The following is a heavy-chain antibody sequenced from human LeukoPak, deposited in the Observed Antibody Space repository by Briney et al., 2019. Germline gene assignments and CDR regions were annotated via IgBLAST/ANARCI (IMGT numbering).Heavy chain of an antibody. J-gene: IGHJ6*02. Sequence: GASVKVSFKASGGTFSSYAISWVRQAPGQGLEWMGRIIPILGIANYAQKFQGRVTVTADKSTSTAYMELSSLRSEDTAVYYCARGYGRGYSSSSEEGGMDVWGQGTTVTVSS. V-gene: IGHV1-69*04. CDR3: ARGYGRGYSSSSEEGGMDV. D-gene: IGHD6-6*01. CDR1: GGTFSSYA. CDR2: IIPILGIA.